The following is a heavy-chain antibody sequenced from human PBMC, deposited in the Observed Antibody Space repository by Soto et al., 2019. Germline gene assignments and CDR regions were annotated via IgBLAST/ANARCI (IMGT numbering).Heavy chain of an antibody. CDR1: VYTFTSYA. J-gene: IGHJ5*02. CDR2: INAGNGNT. V-gene: IGHV1-3*01. CDR3: AREGSDSSSPWNWVDP. D-gene: IGHD6-6*01. Sequence: ASVTVSCKASVYTFTSYAIHWVRQAPGQRLEWMGWINAGNGNTKYSQKFQGRVTITRDTSASTAYMELSSLRSEDTAVYYCAREGSDSSSPWNWVDPWGQGTLVTVSS.